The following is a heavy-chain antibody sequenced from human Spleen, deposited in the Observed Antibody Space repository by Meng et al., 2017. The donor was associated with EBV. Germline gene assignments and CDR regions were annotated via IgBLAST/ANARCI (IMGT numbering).Heavy chain of an antibody. Sequence: QITLQESGPTLVKPTQTLTLTCTFSGFPLSNTGVGVGWIRQPPGKALEWLALIYWDDNNHYTPSLKSRLTITKDTSKNQVVLTMTNMHPVDTATYSCAHSSAPLTGYYNSPYYFDYWGQGILVTVSS. CDR3: AHSSAPLTGYYNSPYYFDY. CDR1: GFPLSNTGVG. CDR2: IYWDDNN. V-gene: IGHV2-5*02. J-gene: IGHJ4*02. D-gene: IGHD3-9*01.